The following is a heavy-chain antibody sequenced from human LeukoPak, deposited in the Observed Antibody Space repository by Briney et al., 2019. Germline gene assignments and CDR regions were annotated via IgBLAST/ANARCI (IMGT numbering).Heavy chain of an antibody. CDR2: INSDGSST. Sequence: GGSLRLSCAASGFTFSSYWMHWVRHAPGKGLVWVTRINSDGSSTSYADSVKGRFTISRDNAKNTLYLQMNSLRAEDTAVYYCASPYSSGWPAPLGEWGQGTLVTVSS. D-gene: IGHD6-19*01. J-gene: IGHJ4*02. CDR1: GFTFSSYW. V-gene: IGHV3-74*01. CDR3: ASPYSSGWPAPLGE.